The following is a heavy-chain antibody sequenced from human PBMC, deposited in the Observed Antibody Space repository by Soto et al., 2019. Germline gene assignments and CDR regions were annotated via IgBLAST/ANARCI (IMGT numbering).Heavy chain of an antibody. J-gene: IGHJ3*02. CDR2: IYHSGST. V-gene: IGHV4-4*02. D-gene: IGHD6-13*01. CDR3: ARERGSWLKAFDI. Sequence: SETLSLTCAVSSGSISSSNWWSWVRQPPGKGLEWIGEIYHSGSTNYNPSLKSRVTISVDKSKNQFSLKLSSVTAADTAVYYCARERGSWLKAFDIWGQGTMVTVSS. CDR1: SGSISSSNW.